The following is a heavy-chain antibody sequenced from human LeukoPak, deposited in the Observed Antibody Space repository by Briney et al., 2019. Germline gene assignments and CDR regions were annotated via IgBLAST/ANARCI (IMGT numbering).Heavy chain of an antibody. CDR2: IYSGGST. D-gene: IGHD1-26*01. V-gene: IGHV3-53*01. Sequence: GGSLRLSCAASGFTVSSNYMTWVRQAPGKGLEWVSVIYSGGSTFYADSVKGRFTISRDNSNNTLYLQMNSVRAEDTAVYYCARGGKAFDYWGQGTLVTASS. J-gene: IGHJ4*02. CDR3: ARGGKAFDY. CDR1: GFTVSSNY.